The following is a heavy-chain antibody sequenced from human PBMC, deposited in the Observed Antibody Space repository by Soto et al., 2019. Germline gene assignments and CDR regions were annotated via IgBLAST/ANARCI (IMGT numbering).Heavy chain of an antibody. CDR3: ARHPGRPYYYYGMDV. D-gene: IGHD2-15*01. V-gene: IGHV1-69*12. J-gene: IGHJ6*02. Sequence: QVQLVQSGAEVKKPGSSVKVSCKASGGTFSTYAISWVRQAPGQGLEWMGGIIPIFGTADYAQKFQGRVTITADESTSTAYMELSSPRSQDTAVYYCARHPGRPYYYYGMDVWGQGTTVTVSS. CDR1: GGTFSTYA. CDR2: IIPIFGTA.